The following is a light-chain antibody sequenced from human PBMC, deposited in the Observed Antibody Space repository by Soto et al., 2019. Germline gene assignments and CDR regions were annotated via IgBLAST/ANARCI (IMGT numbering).Light chain of an antibody. CDR1: SSDVGSYNY. V-gene: IGLV2-14*03. CDR3: ASWDSSLSAYV. Sequence: QSALTQPASVSGSPGQSITISCTGTSSDVGSYNYVSWYQQHPGKAPKLIIYDDNKRPSGIPDRFSGSKSGTSATLGITGFQTGDEADYYCASWDSSLSAYVFGTGTKVTVL. CDR2: DDN. J-gene: IGLJ1*01.